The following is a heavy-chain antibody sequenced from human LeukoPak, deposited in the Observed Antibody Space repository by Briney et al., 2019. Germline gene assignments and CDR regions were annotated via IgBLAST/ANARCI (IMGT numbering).Heavy chain of an antibody. D-gene: IGHD6-6*01. V-gene: IGHV3-23*01. CDR3: AKDPRASSGY. J-gene: IGHJ4*02. CDR1: GFTCSSYA. Sequence: GGSLRLPCAASGFTCSSYAMSWVRQAPGKGLEGFSAISSSGDNTYYADSVKGRFTIYRDNSKNTLYLQMNSLRVEDTALYYCAKDPRASSGYWGQGTLVTVSS. CDR2: ISSSGDNT.